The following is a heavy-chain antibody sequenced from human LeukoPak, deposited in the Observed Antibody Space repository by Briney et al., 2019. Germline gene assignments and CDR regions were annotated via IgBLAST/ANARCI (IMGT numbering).Heavy chain of an antibody. CDR3: ARQRGGYSGEDFDY. D-gene: IGHD1-26*01. J-gene: IGHJ4*02. Sequence: PSETLSLTCTVSGYSISSGYYWGWIRPPPGKGLEWIGSIYYSGSTYYNPSLKSRVTISVDTSKNQFSLKLSSVTAADTAVYYCARQRGGYSGEDFDYWGQGTLVTVSS. CDR2: IYYSGST. CDR1: GYSISSGYY. V-gene: IGHV4-38-2*02.